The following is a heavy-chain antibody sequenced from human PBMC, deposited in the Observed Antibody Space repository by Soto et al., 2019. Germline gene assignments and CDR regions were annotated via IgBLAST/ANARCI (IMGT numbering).Heavy chain of an antibody. CDR3: ARDLGFCSSTSCFPYFGP. D-gene: IGHD2-2*01. CDR2: IFYSGST. V-gene: IGHV4-59*01. J-gene: IGHJ5*02. Sequence: PSETLSHTCTLSGASIIDNYWSWIRQPPGKGLEWIGYIFYSGSTNYNPSLESRVTISIDTPKNQFSLKLTSVTAADTAVYYCARDLGFCSSTSCFPYFGPWGQGTLVTVSS. CDR1: GASIIDNY.